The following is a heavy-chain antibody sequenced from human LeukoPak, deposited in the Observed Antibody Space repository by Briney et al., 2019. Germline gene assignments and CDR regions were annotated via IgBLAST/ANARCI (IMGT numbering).Heavy chain of an antibody. CDR3: ARGNYYDSDVYYYKLDY. CDR2: ISSSGSTI. J-gene: IGHJ4*02. Sequence: PGGSLRLSCAASGFTFSSYEMNWVRQAPGKGLEWVSYISSSGSTIYYADSVKGRFTISRDNAKNSLYLQMNSLRVEDTAVYYCARGNYYDSDVYYYKLDYWGQGTLVTVSS. CDR1: GFTFSSYE. D-gene: IGHD3-22*01. V-gene: IGHV3-48*03.